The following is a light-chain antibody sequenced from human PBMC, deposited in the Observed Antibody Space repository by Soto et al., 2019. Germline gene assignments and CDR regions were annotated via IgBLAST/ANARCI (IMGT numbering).Light chain of an antibody. CDR3: QQYNNWPQT. CDR1: QSVNSN. V-gene: IGKV3-15*01. CDR2: AAS. J-gene: IGKJ1*01. Sequence: EKKTTESPVTLSVSPGERATLSCRASQSVNSNLAWYQQKPGQAPRLLIYAASTGATGIPARFSGSGSGTDFTLTISSLEPEDFAVYYCQQYNNWPQTFGQGTMVAIK.